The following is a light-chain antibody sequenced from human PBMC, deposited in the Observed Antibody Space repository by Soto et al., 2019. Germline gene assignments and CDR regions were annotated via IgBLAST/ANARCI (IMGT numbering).Light chain of an antibody. J-gene: IGKJ2*01. CDR3: QQYYSTLYT. Sequence: DIVMTQSPDSLAVSLGESATINCKSSQSVLYSSNNKNYLAWYQQKPGQPPKLLIYWASTRQSGVPDGFSGSGSGTDFTLTISSLQAEDVAVYYCQQYYSTLYTFGQGTKVEIK. V-gene: IGKV4-1*01. CDR1: QSVLYSSNNKNY. CDR2: WAS.